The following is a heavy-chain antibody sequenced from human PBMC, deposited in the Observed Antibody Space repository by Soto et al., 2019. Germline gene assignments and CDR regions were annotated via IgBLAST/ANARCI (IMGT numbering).Heavy chain of an antibody. V-gene: IGHV4-30-4*01. CDR3: ARNRRSHYYYYVLDV. Sequence: QVQLQESGPGLVKPSQTLSLTCTVSNDSITSGDFYWGWIRQPPGKDLEWIGYIYFSGTTYYNPSLQSRLTISVDTSKNEFSLRLSSVTAADTAVYYCARNRRSHYYYYVLDVWGHGTTVTVSS. CDR2: IYFSGTT. CDR1: NDSITSGDFY. J-gene: IGHJ6*02.